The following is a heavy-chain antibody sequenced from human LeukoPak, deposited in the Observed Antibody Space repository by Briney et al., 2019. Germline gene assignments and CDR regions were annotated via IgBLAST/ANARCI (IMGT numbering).Heavy chain of an antibody. Sequence: SVKVSCKASGGTFSSYAISWVRQAPGQGLEWMGGIIPIFGTANYAQKFQGRVTITTDESTSTAYMELSSLRSEDTAVYYCARGLTTYFDSDYYYYMDVWGKGTTVTVSS. CDR3: ARGLTTYFDSDYYYYMDV. CDR1: GGTFSSYA. D-gene: IGHD3-9*01. V-gene: IGHV1-69*05. J-gene: IGHJ6*03. CDR2: IIPIFGTA.